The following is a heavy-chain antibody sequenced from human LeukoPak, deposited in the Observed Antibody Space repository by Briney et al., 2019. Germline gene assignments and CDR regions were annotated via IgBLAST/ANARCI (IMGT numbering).Heavy chain of an antibody. CDR1: GFTFSSYA. D-gene: IGHD2-15*01. Sequence: GGSLRLSCAASGFTFSSYAMSWVRQAPGKGLEWVSAISGSGGSTYYADSVKGRFTISRDNSKNTLYLQMNSLRAEGTAVYYCARYWSGGSCWDYWGQGTLVTVSS. V-gene: IGHV3-23*01. CDR2: ISGSGGST. J-gene: IGHJ4*02. CDR3: ARYWSGGSCWDY.